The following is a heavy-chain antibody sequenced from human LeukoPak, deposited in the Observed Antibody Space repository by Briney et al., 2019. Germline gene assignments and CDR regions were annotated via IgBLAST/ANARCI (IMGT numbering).Heavy chain of an antibody. Sequence: SETLSLTCTVSGGSISSSSYYWGWIRQPPGKGLEWIGSIYYSGSTYYNPSLKSRVTISVDTSKNQFSLKLSSVTAADTAVYYCARARSSQNQRYYYGSGSYLLDYWGQGTLVTVSS. CDR1: GGSISSSSYY. V-gene: IGHV4-39*07. CDR2: IYYSGST. CDR3: ARARSSQNQRYYYGSGSYLLDY. J-gene: IGHJ4*02. D-gene: IGHD3-10*01.